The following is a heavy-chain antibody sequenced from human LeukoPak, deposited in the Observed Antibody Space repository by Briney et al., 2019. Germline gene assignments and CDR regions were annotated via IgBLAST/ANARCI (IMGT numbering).Heavy chain of an antibody. D-gene: IGHD3-10*01. V-gene: IGHV3-30*04. CDR2: ISHDGTND. CDR3: VGSPTYYYMDV. Sequence: PGGSLRLSCAASGSTFRNHAIHWVRQAPGKGLEWVTVISHDGTNDYYRDSVKGRFTISRDSSKNTVLLQMNSLSPDDTAVYYCVGSPTYYYMDVWGKGTTVTVSS. J-gene: IGHJ6*03. CDR1: GSTFRNHA.